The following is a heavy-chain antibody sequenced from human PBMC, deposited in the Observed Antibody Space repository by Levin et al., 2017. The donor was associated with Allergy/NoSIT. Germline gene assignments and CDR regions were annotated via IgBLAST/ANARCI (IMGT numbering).Heavy chain of an antibody. D-gene: IGHD4-17*01. Sequence: GGSLRLSCAASGFTFSNAWMSWVRQAPGKGLEWVGRIKSKTDGGTTDYAAPVKGRFTISRDDSKNTLYLQMNSLKTEDTAVYYCTTDLLLFREYGDYEYYFDYWGQGTLVTVSS. CDR3: TTDLLLFREYGDYEYYFDY. J-gene: IGHJ4*02. CDR2: IKSKTDGGTT. V-gene: IGHV3-15*01. CDR1: GFTFSNAW.